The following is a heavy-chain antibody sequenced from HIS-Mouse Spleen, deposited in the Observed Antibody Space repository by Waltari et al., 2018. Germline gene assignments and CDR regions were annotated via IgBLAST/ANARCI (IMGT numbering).Heavy chain of an antibody. D-gene: IGHD6-13*01. CDR2: IYYSGST. CDR3: AREIPYSSSWYDWYFDL. V-gene: IGHV4-39*07. CDR1: GGSISSSSYY. Sequence: QLQLQESGPGLVKPSETLSLTCTVSGGSISSSSYYWGWFRPPPGKGLEWIGIIYYSGSTYYNPSLKSRVTISVDTSKNQFSLKLSSVTAADTAVYYCAREIPYSSSWYDWYFDLWGRGTLVTVSS. J-gene: IGHJ2*01.